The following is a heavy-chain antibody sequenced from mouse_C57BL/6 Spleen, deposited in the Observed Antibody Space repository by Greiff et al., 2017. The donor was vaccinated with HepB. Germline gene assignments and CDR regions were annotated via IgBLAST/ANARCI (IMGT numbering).Heavy chain of an antibody. Sequence: EVQLQQSGPVLVKPGASVKMSCKASGYTFTDYYMNWVKQSHGKSLEWIGVINPYNGGTSYNQKFKGKATLTVDKSSSTAYMELNSLTSEDSAVDYCARSGREYFDYWGQGTTLTVSS. V-gene: IGHV1-19*01. CDR3: ARSGREYFDY. J-gene: IGHJ2*01. D-gene: IGHD3-2*02. CDR2: INPYNGGT. CDR1: GYTFTDYY.